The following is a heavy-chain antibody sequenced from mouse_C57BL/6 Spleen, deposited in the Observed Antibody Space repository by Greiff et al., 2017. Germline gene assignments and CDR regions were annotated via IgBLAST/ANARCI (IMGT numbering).Heavy chain of an antibody. CDR1: GYAFSSYW. CDR3: ARSYYGSSYRYLDV. D-gene: IGHD1-1*01. V-gene: IGHV1-80*01. Sequence: QVQLQQSGAELVKPGASVKISCKASGYAFSSYWMNWVKQRPGKGLEWIGQIYPGDGDTNYNGKFKGKATLTADKSSSTADMQLSSLTSEDSAVYFGARSYYGSSYRYLDVWGTGTTVTVSS. J-gene: IGHJ1*03. CDR2: IYPGDGDT.